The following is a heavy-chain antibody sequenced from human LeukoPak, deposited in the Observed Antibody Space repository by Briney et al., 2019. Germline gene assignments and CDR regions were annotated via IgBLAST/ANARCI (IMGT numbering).Heavy chain of an antibody. CDR3: ARVSSRRYFDY. Sequence: NPSRTLSLTCAVSGGSISSSTNWWSWVRQPPGKGLEWIGEIYHSGGTNYNPSLKSRITISVDKSQNQFSLKVNSLTAADTAVYYCARVSSRRYFDYWGQGTLVTVSS. V-gene: IGHV4-4*02. CDR1: GGSISSSTNW. CDR2: IYHSGGT. J-gene: IGHJ4*02.